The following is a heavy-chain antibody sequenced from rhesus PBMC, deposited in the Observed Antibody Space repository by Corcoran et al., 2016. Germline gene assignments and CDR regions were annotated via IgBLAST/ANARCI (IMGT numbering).Heavy chain of an antibody. D-gene: IGHD6-25*01. J-gene: IGHJ6*01. Sequence: QLQLQESGPGLANPSETLSLTCDVSGGSISSNYWSWIRQPPGKGLEWIGRISGSGGSTDYNPSLKSRVTISTDTSKNQFSLKLSSVTAADTAVYYCARGESGSWNARGFGLDFWCQEVVVTVSS. CDR2: ISGSGGST. CDR3: ARGESGSWNARGFGLDF. V-gene: IGHV4-173*01. CDR1: GGSISSNY.